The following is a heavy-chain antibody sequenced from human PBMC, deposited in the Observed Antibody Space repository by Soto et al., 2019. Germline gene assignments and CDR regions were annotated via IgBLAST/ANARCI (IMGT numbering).Heavy chain of an antibody. CDR3: ARTALYYDSNGYFFDY. Sequence: QVQLVESGGGVVQPGRSLRLSCAASGFTFSNYGMHWVRQAPGKGLEWVAVIWYDGSNKYYADSVKGRFTISRDNSKNTLYLQMNSLRAEDTAVYHCARTALYYDSNGYFFDYWGQGTLVTVSS. J-gene: IGHJ4*02. D-gene: IGHD3-22*01. V-gene: IGHV3-33*01. CDR1: GFTFSNYG. CDR2: IWYDGSNK.